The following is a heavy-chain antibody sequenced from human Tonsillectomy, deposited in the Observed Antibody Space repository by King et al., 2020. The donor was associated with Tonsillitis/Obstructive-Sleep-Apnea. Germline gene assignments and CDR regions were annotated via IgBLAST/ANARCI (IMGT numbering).Heavy chain of an antibody. V-gene: IGHV3-30*18. Sequence: VQLVESGGGVVQPGRSPRLSCAASGFSFETFGMHWVRQAPGKGLEWLAVTSYDGSNKYYADSVKGRFTISRDTAKNTLYLQMNSLTTEDTAVYYCAKDELQFCSSTSCYLIDYWGQGTLVTVSS. CDR2: TSYDGSNK. CDR3: AKDELQFCSSTSCYLIDY. CDR1: GFSFETFG. J-gene: IGHJ4*02. D-gene: IGHD2-2*01.